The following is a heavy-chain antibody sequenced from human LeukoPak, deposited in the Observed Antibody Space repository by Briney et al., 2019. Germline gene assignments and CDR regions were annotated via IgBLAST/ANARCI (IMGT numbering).Heavy chain of an antibody. J-gene: IGHJ6*03. V-gene: IGHV4-34*01. CDR3: ARHKDYYYSYMDV. CDR2: INHSGST. CDR1: GGSFSGYY. Sequence: PSETLSLTCAVYGGSFSGYYWSWIRQPPGKGLEWIGEINHSGSTNYNPSLKSRVTISVDTSKNQFSLKLSSVTAADTAVYYCARHKDYYYSYMDVWGKGTTVTVSS.